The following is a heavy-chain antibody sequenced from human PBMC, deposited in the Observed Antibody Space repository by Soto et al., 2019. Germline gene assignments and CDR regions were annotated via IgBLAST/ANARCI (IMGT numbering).Heavy chain of an antibody. J-gene: IGHJ5*02. CDR3: ARVPGP. CDR2: IYHSGST. D-gene: IGHD7-27*01. Sequence: SETLSLTCAVSGGSISSGGYSWSWIRQPPGKGLEWIGYIYHSGSTYYNPSLKSRVTISVDRSKNQFSLKLRSVTAADTAVYYCARVPGPWGQGTLVTVSS. CDR1: GGSISSGGYS. V-gene: IGHV4-30-2*01.